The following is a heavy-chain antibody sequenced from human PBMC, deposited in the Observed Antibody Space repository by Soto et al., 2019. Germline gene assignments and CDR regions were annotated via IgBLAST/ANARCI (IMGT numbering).Heavy chain of an antibody. V-gene: IGHV3-33*01. CDR3: ARDPLKIAARPDAPVYWFDP. CDR2: IWYDGSNK. Sequence: QVQLVESGGGVVQPGRSLRLSCAASGFTFSSYGMHWVRQAPGKGLEWVAVIWYDGSNKYYADSVKGRFTISRDNSKNTLYLQMNSLRAEDTAVYYCARDPLKIAARPDAPVYWFDPWGQGTLVTVSS. CDR1: GFTFSSYG. D-gene: IGHD6-6*01. J-gene: IGHJ5*02.